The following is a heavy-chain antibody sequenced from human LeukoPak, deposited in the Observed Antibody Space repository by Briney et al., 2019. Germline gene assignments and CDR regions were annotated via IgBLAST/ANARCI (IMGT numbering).Heavy chain of an antibody. CDR3: ARGLDYDILTF. Sequence: GGSLRLSCAASGFSFSSYVMHWLRQAPGKGLEWVAVITYDGSKKYYADSVKGRFTISRDNSKNTLYLQMDSLRTEDTAVYYCARGLDYDILTFWGQGTLVTVSS. J-gene: IGHJ4*02. D-gene: IGHD3-9*01. CDR1: GFSFSSYV. V-gene: IGHV3-30-3*01. CDR2: ITYDGSKK.